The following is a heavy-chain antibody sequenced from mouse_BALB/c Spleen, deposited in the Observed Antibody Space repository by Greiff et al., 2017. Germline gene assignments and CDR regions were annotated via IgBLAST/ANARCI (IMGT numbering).Heavy chain of an antibody. J-gene: IGHJ3*01. D-gene: IGHD2-10*02. CDR1: GFNIKDYY. V-gene: IGHV14-4*02. CDR3: NAGGLVPSRFAY. CDR2: IDPENGDT. Sequence: EVQLVESGAELVRSGASVKLSCTASGFNIKDYYMHWVKQRPEQGLEWIGWIDPENGDTEYAPKFQGKATMTADTSSNTAYLQLSSLTSEDTAVYYCNAGGLVPSRFAYWGQGTLVTVSA.